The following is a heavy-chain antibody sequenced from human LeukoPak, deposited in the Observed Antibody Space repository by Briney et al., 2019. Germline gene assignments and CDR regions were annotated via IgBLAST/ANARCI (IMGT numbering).Heavy chain of an antibody. D-gene: IGHD4-17*01. CDR1: GFTFSSCW. CDR2: INSDGSST. J-gene: IGHJ1*01. CDR3: ASPGPVTTDPRDFQH. V-gene: IGHV3-74*01. Sequence: PGGSLRLSCAASGFTFSSCWMHWVRQAPGKGLVWVSRINSDGSSTSYADSVKGRFTISRDNAKNTLYLQMNSLRAEDTAVYYCASPGPVTTDPRDFQHWGQGTLVTVSS.